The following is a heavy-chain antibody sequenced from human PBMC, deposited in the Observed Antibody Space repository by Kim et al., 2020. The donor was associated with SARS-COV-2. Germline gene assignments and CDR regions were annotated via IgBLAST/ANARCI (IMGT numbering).Heavy chain of an antibody. CDR3: ARDGPLGGSYGSGSYYLLDI. Sequence: GGSLRLSCAASGFTFSSYGMHWVRQAPGKGLEWVAVIWYDGSNKYYADSVKGRFTISRDNSKNTLYLQMNSLRAEDTAVYYCARDGPLGGSYGSGSYYLLDIWGQGTMVTVSS. J-gene: IGHJ3*02. CDR1: GFTFSSYG. V-gene: IGHV3-33*01. CDR2: IWYDGSNK. D-gene: IGHD3-10*01.